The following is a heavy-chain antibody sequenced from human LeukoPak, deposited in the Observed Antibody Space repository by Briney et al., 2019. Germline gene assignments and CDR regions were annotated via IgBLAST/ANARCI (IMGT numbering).Heavy chain of an antibody. CDR1: GFTFSNAW. Sequence: PGGSLRLSCAASGFTFSNAWTSWVRQVPGKGLEWVGRIKSKTDDGTTDYAAPVIGRFNVSRDDSKNTLYLQVNSLKSGDTALYYCTTGGLWYVDYWGQGILVTVSS. V-gene: IGHV3-15*01. CDR2: IKSKTDDGTT. J-gene: IGHJ4*02. D-gene: IGHD6-13*01. CDR3: TTGGLWYVDY.